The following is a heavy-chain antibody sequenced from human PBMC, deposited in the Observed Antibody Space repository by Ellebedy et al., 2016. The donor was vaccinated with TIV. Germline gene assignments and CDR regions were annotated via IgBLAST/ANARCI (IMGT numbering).Heavy chain of an antibody. CDR1: GYSFTSYW. V-gene: IGHV5-10-1*01. CDR2: IDPSDSYT. D-gene: IGHD1-26*01. J-gene: IGHJ1*01. Sequence: GESLKISXKGSGYSFTSYWISWVRQMPGKGLEWMGRIDPSDSYTNYSPSFQGHVTISADKSISTAYLQWSSLKASDTAMYYCARGGRGVESYYKYFQHWGQGTLVTVSS. CDR3: ARGGRGVESYYKYFQH.